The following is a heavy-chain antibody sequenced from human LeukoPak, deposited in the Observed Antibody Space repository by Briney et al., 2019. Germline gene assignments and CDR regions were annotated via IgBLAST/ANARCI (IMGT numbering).Heavy chain of an antibody. CDR3: ARGGGYFDWLLSSY. Sequence: GRSLRLSCAASGFTFSSYSMNWVRQAPGKGLEWVSYISSSSSTIYYADSVKGRFTISRDNAKNSLYLQMNSLRAEDTAVYYCARGGGYFDWLLSSYWGQGTLVTVSS. V-gene: IGHV3-48*01. D-gene: IGHD3-9*01. CDR2: ISSSSSTI. CDR1: GFTFSSYS. J-gene: IGHJ4*02.